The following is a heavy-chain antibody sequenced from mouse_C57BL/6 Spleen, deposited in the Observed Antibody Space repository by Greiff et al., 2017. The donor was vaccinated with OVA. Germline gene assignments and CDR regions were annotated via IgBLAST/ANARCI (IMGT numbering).Heavy chain of an antibody. J-gene: IGHJ1*03. CDR3: ARSSSYWYFDV. V-gene: IGHV1-55*01. D-gene: IGHD1-1*01. Sequence: VHVKQPGAELVKPGASVKMSCKASGYTFTSYWITWVKQRPGQGLEWIGDIYPGSGSTNYNEKFKSKATLTVDTSSSTAYMQLSSLTSEDSAVYYCARSSSYWYFDVWGTGTTVTVSS. CDR2: IYPGSGST. CDR1: GYTFTSYW.